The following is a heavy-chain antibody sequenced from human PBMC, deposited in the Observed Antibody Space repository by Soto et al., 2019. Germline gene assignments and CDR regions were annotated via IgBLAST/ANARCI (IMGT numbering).Heavy chain of an antibody. D-gene: IGHD5-18*01. Sequence: SETLCLTCTVYGGSFSGYYLSWIRQPPGKGLEWIGEINHSGSTNYNPSLKSRVTISVDTSKNQFSLKLSSVTAADTAVYYCARGRGYSYGYGTYYYCYGMDVWGQGTTVTVSS. J-gene: IGHJ6*02. V-gene: IGHV4-34*01. CDR2: INHSGST. CDR1: GGSFSGYY. CDR3: ARGRGYSYGYGTYYYCYGMDV.